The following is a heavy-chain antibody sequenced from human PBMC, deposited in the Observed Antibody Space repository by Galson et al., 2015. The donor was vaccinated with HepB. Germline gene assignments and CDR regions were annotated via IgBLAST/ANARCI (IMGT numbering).Heavy chain of an antibody. CDR3: ARDPAANTEYFQH. J-gene: IGHJ1*01. V-gene: IGHV3-33*08. Sequence: SLRLSCAASGFTFSSYGMHWVRQAPGKGLEWVAVIWYDGSNKYYADSVKGRFTISRDNSKNTLYLQMNSLRAEDTAVYYCARDPAANTEYFQHWGQGTLVTVSS. CDR2: IWYDGSNK. D-gene: IGHD2-2*02. CDR1: GFTFSSYG.